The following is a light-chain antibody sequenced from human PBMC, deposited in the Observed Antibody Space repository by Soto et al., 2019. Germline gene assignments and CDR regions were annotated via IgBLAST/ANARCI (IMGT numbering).Light chain of an antibody. V-gene: IGKV3D-15*01. Sequence: EIVMTQSPASLSVSPGERVTLSCRAGQGVTTNFAWYQQKPGQAPRLLIYGASSRATGIPDRFSGSGSGTDFTLTISSLQPDDFATYYCQHYNSYSEAFGQGTKV. CDR3: QHYNSYSEA. CDR2: GAS. J-gene: IGKJ1*01. CDR1: QGVTTN.